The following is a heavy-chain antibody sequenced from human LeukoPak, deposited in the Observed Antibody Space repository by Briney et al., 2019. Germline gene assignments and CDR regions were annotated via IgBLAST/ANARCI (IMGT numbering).Heavy chain of an antibody. CDR2: IIPSDGST. CDR1: GYSFTRYF. CDR3: ARDSYGGNWSLGY. V-gene: IGHV1-46*01. Sequence: ASVKVSCKASGYSFTRYFIHWVRQAPGQGLEWMGIIIPSDGSTSYAQKFQGRVTMTRDTSINTAYMELSGLRSDDTAVYYCARDSYGGNWSLGYWGQGTLVTVSS. J-gene: IGHJ4*02. D-gene: IGHD4-23*01.